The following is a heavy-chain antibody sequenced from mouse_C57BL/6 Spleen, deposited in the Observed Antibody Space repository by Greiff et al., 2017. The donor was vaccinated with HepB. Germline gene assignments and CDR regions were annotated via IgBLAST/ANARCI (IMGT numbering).Heavy chain of an antibody. Sequence: EVKLMESGGGLVKPGGSLKLSCAASGFTFSSYAMSWVRQTPEKRLEWVATISDGGSYTYYPDNVKGRFTISRDNAKNNLYLQMSHLKSEDTAMYYCARDRGYDYDGDYYAMDYWGQGTSVTVSS. V-gene: IGHV5-4*01. D-gene: IGHD2-4*01. CDR1: GFTFSSYA. J-gene: IGHJ4*01. CDR2: ISDGGSYT. CDR3: ARDRGYDYDGDYYAMDY.